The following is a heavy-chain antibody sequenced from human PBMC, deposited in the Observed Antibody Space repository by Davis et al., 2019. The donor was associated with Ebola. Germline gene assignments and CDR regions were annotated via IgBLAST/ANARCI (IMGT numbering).Heavy chain of an antibody. CDR3: AERGGSV. J-gene: IGHJ4*02. V-gene: IGHV4-59*11. Sequence: PSETRSMTCTVSGVSISTHYWSWIRQPPGKGLEWIGSIYYTGSTNYNSSLNSRVTISVDTTKNQFSLKLSSVTAADTAMYYCAERGGSVWGQGTLVTVSS. D-gene: IGHD3-16*01. CDR1: GVSISTHY. CDR2: IYYTGST.